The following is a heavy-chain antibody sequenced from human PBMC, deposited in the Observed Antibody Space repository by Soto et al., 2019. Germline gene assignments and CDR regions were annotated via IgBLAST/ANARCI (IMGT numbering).Heavy chain of an antibody. Sequence: GGSLRLSCAASGFTFSSYGMHWVRQAPGKGLEWVAVISYDGSNKYYADSVKGRFTISRDNSKNTLYLQMNSLRAEDTAVYYCAKDPTYDYIWGSYRATYFDYWGQGTLVTVSS. D-gene: IGHD3-16*02. CDR2: ISYDGSNK. V-gene: IGHV3-30*18. CDR3: AKDPTYDYIWGSYRATYFDY. CDR1: GFTFSSYG. J-gene: IGHJ4*02.